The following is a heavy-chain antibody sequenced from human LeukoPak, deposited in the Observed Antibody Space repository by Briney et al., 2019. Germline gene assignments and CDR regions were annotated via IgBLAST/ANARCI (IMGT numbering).Heavy chain of an antibody. CDR1: GGSISSSSYY. CDR3: ARPPGYCSSTSCPNEDY. Sequence: SETLSLTCTVSGGSISSSSYYWGWIRQPPGKGLEWIGSIYYSGSTYYNPSLKSRVTISVDTSKNQFSLKLSSVTAADTAVYYCARPPGYCSSTSCPNEDYWGQGTLVTVSS. CDR2: IYYSGST. J-gene: IGHJ4*02. V-gene: IGHV4-39*01. D-gene: IGHD2-2*01.